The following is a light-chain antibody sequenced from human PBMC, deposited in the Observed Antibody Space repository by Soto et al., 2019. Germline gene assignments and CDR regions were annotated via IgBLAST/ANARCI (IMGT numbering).Light chain of an antibody. CDR3: QQLNSYPRT. J-gene: IGKJ1*01. CDR1: QGISSY. V-gene: IGKV1-9*01. CDR2: AAS. Sequence: DIQLTQSPSFLSASVGDRITITCRASQGISSYLAWYQQEPGKAPKLLIYAASTLQSGVPSRFSGSGSGTEFTLTISSLQPEDFATYYCQQLNSYPRTFGQGTKVDI.